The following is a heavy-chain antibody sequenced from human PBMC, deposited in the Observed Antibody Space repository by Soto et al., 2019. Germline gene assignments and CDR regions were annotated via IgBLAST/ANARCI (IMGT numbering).Heavy chain of an antibody. CDR3: ARDSSSSASFDY. J-gene: IGHJ4*02. D-gene: IGHD6-6*01. CDR2: MNPNSGNT. CDR1: GYTFTSYD. V-gene: IGHV1-8*01. Sequence: QVQLVQSGAEVKKPGASVKVSCKASGYTFTSYDINWVRQATGQGLEWMGWMNPNSGNTGYAQKFQGRVTMTRNTSISTAYMELSSVRSEDTAVYYCARDSSSSASFDYWGQGTLVTVSS.